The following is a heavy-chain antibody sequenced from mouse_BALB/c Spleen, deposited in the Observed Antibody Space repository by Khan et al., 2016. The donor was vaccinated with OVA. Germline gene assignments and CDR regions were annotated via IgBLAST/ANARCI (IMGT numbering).Heavy chain of an antibody. J-gene: IGHJ2*01. CDR1: GHSFISGYS. CDR2: LSYSGVT. CDR3: ARGNYYGYYFDY. Sequence: EVQLQVSGPDLVKPSQSLSLTCTVTGHSFISGYSWNWIRQFPGNNLYWMGYLSYSGVTSSTPSLKIRISITRVPSKNQFSLQSNSVTTEDTATYYCARGNYYGYYFDYWGQGTTLTVSS. D-gene: IGHD1-1*01. V-gene: IGHV3-2*02.